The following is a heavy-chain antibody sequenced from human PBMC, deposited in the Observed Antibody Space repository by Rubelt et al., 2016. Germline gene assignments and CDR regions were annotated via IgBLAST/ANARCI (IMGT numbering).Heavy chain of an antibody. CDR3: VRGYYSLDDY. CDR1: GFTFGHYG. D-gene: IGHD4-23*01. Sequence: QVQLVESGGGVVQPGRSLRLSCAASGFTFGHYGIHWVRQAPGKGLEWVVFIRFDGSNQHYADSVKGRFTISRDNSKNTVFLQMDSLKAEDTALYYCVRGYYSLDDYWGQGTLVTVSS. V-gene: IGHV3-30*02. J-gene: IGHJ4*02. CDR2: IRFDGSNQ.